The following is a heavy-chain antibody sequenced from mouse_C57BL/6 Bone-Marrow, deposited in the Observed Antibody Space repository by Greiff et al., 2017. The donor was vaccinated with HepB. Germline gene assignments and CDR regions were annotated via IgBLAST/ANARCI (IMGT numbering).Heavy chain of an antibody. CDR2: IYPGDGDT. J-gene: IGHJ2*01. CDR1: GYAFSSYW. Sequence: VQLQESGAELVKPGASVKISCKASGYAFSSYWMNWVKQRPGKGLEWIGQIYPGDGDTNYNGKFKGKATLTADKSSSTAYMQLSSLTSEDSAVYFCARGGYYDYDGSFDYWGQGTTLTVSS. CDR3: ARGGYYDYDGSFDY. V-gene: IGHV1-80*01. D-gene: IGHD2-4*01.